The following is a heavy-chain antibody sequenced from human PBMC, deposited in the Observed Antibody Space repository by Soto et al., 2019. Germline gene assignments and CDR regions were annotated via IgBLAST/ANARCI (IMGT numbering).Heavy chain of an antibody. CDR3: AKDGRAAAGPVIAVAGTSDY. CDR2: ISGSGGST. Sequence: GGSLRLSCAASGFTFSSYAMSWVRQAPGKGLEWVSAISGSGGSTYYADSVKGRFTISRDNSKNTLYLQMNSLRAEDTAVYYCAKDGRAAAGPVIAVAGTSDYWGQGTLVTVSS. J-gene: IGHJ4*02. V-gene: IGHV3-23*01. CDR1: GFTFSSYA. D-gene: IGHD6-19*01.